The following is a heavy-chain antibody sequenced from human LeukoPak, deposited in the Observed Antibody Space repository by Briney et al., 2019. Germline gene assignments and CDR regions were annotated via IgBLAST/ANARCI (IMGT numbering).Heavy chain of an antibody. V-gene: IGHV3-74*01. J-gene: IGHJ4*02. D-gene: IGHD6-6*01. Sequence: PGGSLRLSRAASGFTFGRYWMHWVRQVPGKRLVWVSRMNTDGSRTDYADSVKGRFTISRDNTKNTLYLQMNSLGVEDTAVYFCASDFTRRDDYWRQGTLVTVSS. CDR3: ASDFTRRDDY. CDR2: MNTDGSRT. CDR1: GFTFGRYW.